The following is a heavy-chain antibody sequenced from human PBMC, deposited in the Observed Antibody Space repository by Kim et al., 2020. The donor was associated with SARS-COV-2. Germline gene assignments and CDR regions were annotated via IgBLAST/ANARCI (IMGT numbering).Heavy chain of an antibody. CDR2: IIPIFGTA. CDR3: ARDPTLSTYYGSPPGYYYGMDV. D-gene: IGHD3-10*01. J-gene: IGHJ6*02. Sequence: SVKVSCKASGGTFSSYAISWVRQAPGQGLEWMGGIIPIFGTANYAQKFQGRVTITADESTSTAYMELSSLRSEDTAVYYCARDPTLSTYYGSPPGYYYGMDVWGQGTTVTVSS. CDR1: GGTFSSYA. V-gene: IGHV1-69*13.